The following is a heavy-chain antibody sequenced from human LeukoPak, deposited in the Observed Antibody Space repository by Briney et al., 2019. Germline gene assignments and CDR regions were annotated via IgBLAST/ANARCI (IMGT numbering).Heavy chain of an antibody. CDR1: GFTFSSYG. Sequence: PGRSLRLSCAASGFTFSSYGVHWVRQAPGKGLEWVTVIWYDGSNKYYADSVKGRFTISRDNSKYTLYLQMNSLRAEDTAVYYCARERYYDYVWGSYLPRNAFDIWGQGTMVTVSS. J-gene: IGHJ3*02. CDR2: IWYDGSNK. CDR3: ARERYYDYVWGSYLPRNAFDI. D-gene: IGHD3-16*02. V-gene: IGHV3-33*01.